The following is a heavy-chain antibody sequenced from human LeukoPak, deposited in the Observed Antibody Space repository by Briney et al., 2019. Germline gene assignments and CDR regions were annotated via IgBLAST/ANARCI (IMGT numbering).Heavy chain of an antibody. CDR2: INTYDGNT. D-gene: IGHD3-3*01. V-gene: IGHV1-18*01. CDR1: GYTFTSYA. J-gene: IGHJ4*02. CDR3: VRVAYYDFWSGYYSPDY. Sequence: ASVKVSCKASGYTFTSYAISWVRQAPGQGLEWMGWINTYDGNTDYAQKFQGKVTMTTDTSTSTAYMELGSLTSDDTAVYYCVRVAYYDFWSGYYSPDYWGQGTLVTVSS.